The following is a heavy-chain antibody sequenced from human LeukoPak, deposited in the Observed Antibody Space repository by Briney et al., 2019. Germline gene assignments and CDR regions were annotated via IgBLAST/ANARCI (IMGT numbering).Heavy chain of an antibody. J-gene: IGHJ3*02. V-gene: IGHV3-21*01. Sequence: PGGSLRLSCAASGFTFSSYSMNWVRQAPGKGLEWVSSISSGSSYIYYADSVKGRFTISRDNAKNSLYLQMNSLRAEDAAVYYCARSGFYGRGAFDIWGQGTMVTVSS. D-gene: IGHD2/OR15-2a*01. CDR3: ARSGFYGRGAFDI. CDR1: GFTFSSYS. CDR2: ISSGSSYI.